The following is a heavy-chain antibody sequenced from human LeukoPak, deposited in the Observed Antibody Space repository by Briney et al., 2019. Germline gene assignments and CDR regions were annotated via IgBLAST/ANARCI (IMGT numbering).Heavy chain of an antibody. CDR3: ARDPRNYYGMDV. CDR1: GGSFSGYY. V-gene: IGHV4-34*01. J-gene: IGHJ6*02. CDR2: INHSGST. Sequence: SETLSLTCAVYGGSFSGYYWSWIRQPPGKGLEWIGEINHSGSTNYNPSLKSRVTILVDTSKNQFSLKLSSVTAADTAVYYCARDPRNYYGMDVWGQGTTVTVSS.